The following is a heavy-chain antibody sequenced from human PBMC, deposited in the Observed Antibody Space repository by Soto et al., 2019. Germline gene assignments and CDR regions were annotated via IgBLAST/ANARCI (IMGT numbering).Heavy chain of an antibody. CDR2: INPSGGST. J-gene: IGHJ5*02. CDR1: GYTFTRYY. CDR3: ARDPLGYCSGGSCYSGGVWFDP. V-gene: IGHV1-46*01. D-gene: IGHD2-15*01. Sequence: WASVKVSCKASGYTFTRYYMHWVRQAPGQGLEWMGIINPSGGSTSYAQKFQGRVTMTRDTSTSTVYMELSSLRSEDTAVYYCARDPLGYCSGGSCYSGGVWFDPWGQGTLVTVSS.